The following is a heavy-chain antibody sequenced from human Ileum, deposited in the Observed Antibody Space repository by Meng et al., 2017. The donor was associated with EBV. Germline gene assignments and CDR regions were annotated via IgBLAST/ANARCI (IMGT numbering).Heavy chain of an antibody. CDR1: GGPISMDYW. J-gene: IGHJ4*02. V-gene: IGHV4-4*02. D-gene: IGHD1-26*01. Sequence: HVPLQGPGQGLVNPSKTLSPTCAITGGPISMDYWWSWARQSPEKGLGWNGEMYPTGPTYYNPSLKGRVSISIDKSKNQLSLKLNSVTAADTAVYYCVRGGTYYLSYWGQGSLVTVSS. CDR3: VRGGTYYLSY. CDR2: MYPTGPT.